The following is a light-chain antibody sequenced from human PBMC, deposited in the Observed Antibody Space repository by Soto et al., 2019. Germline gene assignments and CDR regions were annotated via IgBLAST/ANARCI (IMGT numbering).Light chain of an antibody. V-gene: IGLV2-14*01. Sequence: QSALTQPASVSGSPGQSITISCTGASSDVGGYNSVSWYQQHPGKAPKLMIYDVTNRPSGVSNRFSGSKSGNTASLTISGLQAEDEADYYCSSYTSSSTRLFGGGTKLTVL. J-gene: IGLJ2*01. CDR2: DVT. CDR3: SSYTSSSTRL. CDR1: SSDVGGYNS.